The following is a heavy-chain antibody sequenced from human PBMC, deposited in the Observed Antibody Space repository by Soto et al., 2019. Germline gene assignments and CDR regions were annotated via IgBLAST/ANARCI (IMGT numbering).Heavy chain of an antibody. D-gene: IGHD3-3*01. J-gene: IGHJ6*02. V-gene: IGHV4-31*03. Sequence: SETLSLTCSVSGGSIDRPNYYWSWIRQLPGKGLEWIGNIYYTGTTFYNPSLKSRLTISIDTSRNQFSLKMTSVTAADTAVYLCARDQGYNDFFPDSHYYYLMDIWGQGTTVTVSS. CDR1: GGSIDRPNYY. CDR3: ARDQGYNDFFPDSHYYYLMDI. CDR2: IYYTGTT.